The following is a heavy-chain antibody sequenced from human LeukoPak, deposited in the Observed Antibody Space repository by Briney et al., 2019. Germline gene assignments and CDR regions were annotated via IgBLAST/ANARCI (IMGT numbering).Heavy chain of an antibody. J-gene: IGHJ4*02. D-gene: IGHD3-3*01. CDR3: ARTRITMSGVIPYYFDY. CDR2: ISGSGGST. Sequence: GGSLRPSYAASGFTVSSYSMSWVRQPPGKGMEWVLAISGSGGSTYYAASVKDRFTTTRDNSKNTLYLQMNSLRAEDTAVYYCARTRITMSGVIPYYFDYWGQGTLVTVSS. CDR1: GFTVSSYS. V-gene: IGHV3-23*01.